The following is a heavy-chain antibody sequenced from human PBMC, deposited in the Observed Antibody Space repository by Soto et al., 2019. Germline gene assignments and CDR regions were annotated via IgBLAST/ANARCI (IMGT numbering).Heavy chain of an antibody. V-gene: IGHV4-34*01. CDR1: GGSFSGYY. J-gene: IGHJ4*02. Sequence: QVQLQQWGAGLLKPSETLSLTCAVYGGSFSGYYWSWIRQPPGKGLEWIGEINHSGSTNYNPSLNSRVTISVDTSKNQFSLKLSSVTAADTAVYYCARRSYYGSGSYFKTYYFNYWGQGTLVTVSS. CDR3: ARRSYYGSGSYFKTYYFNY. CDR2: INHSGST. D-gene: IGHD3-10*01.